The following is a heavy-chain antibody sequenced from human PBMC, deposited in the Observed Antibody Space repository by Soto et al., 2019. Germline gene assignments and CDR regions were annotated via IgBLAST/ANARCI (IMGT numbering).Heavy chain of an antibody. V-gene: IGHV3-33*01. CDR1: GFTFSSYG. D-gene: IGHD2-8*01. CDR2: IWYDGSNK. CDR3: AREMGGFDY. J-gene: IGHJ4*02. Sequence: QVQLVESGGGVVQPGRSLRLSCAASGFTFSSYGMHWVRQAPGKGLEWVAVIWYDGSNKYYADSVKGRFTISRDNSKNTLYLQMNSLRADDTAVYYCAREMGGFDYWGQGTLVTVSS.